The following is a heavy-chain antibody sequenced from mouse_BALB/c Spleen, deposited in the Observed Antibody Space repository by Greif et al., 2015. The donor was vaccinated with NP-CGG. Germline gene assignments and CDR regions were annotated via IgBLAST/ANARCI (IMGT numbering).Heavy chain of an antibody. CDR3: ARAITTAY. CDR2: IDPANGNT. J-gene: IGHJ3*01. V-gene: IGHV14-3*02. Sequence: EVHLVESGAELVKPGASVKLSCTASGFNIKDTYMHWVKQRPEQGLEWIGRIDPANGNTKYGPKFQGKATITADTSSNTAYLQLSSLTSEDTAVYYCARAITTAYWGQGTLVTVSA. CDR1: GFNIKDTY. D-gene: IGHD1-2*01.